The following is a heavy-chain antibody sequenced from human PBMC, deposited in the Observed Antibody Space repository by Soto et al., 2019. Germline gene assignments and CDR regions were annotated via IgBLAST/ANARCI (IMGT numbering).Heavy chain of an antibody. V-gene: IGHV3-33*01. CDR2: IWYDGSNK. J-gene: IGHJ6*02. CDR1: GFTFSSYG. D-gene: IGHD5-12*01. CDR3: ARDLGERWLQLSYYYGMDV. Sequence: GGSLRLSCAASGFTFSSYGMHWVRQAPGKGLEWVAVIWYDGSNKYYADSVKGRFTISRDNSKNTLYLQMNSLRAEDTAVYYCARDLGERWLQLSYYYGMDVWGQGTTVTVSS.